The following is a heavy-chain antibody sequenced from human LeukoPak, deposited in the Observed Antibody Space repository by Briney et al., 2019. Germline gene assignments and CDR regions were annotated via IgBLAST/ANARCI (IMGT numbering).Heavy chain of an antibody. CDR2: ISYDAAVK. CDR1: GFALRSYA. CDR3: ARDFSTWYSIDY. D-gene: IGHD2-15*01. Sequence: PGGSLRLSCAVSGFALRSYAIHWVRRAPGKGLQWVAFISYDAAVKYYADSVRGRFTVSRDNSKNTLSLQMNSLRPEDTAVYYCARDFSTWYSIDYWGRGTPVTVSS. J-gene: IGHJ4*02. V-gene: IGHV3-30-3*01.